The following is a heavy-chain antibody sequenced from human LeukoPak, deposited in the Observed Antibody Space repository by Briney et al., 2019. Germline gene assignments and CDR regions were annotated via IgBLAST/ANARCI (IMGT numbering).Heavy chain of an antibody. Sequence: GGSLRLSCVVSRFTLSNSATTWVRQAPGKGLEWVAIIGDSDTSTNYPDSVRGRFIISRDNSKDTLHLQMDSLRVEDTAVYYCAKGPTLTSFGSWGQGTLVTVSS. CDR2: IGDSDTST. D-gene: IGHD4-17*01. V-gene: IGHV3-23*05. CDR3: AKGPTLTSFGS. J-gene: IGHJ4*01. CDR1: RFTLSNSA.